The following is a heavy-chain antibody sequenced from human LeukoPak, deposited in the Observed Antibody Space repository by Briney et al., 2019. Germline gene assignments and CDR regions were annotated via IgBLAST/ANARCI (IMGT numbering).Heavy chain of an antibody. CDR2: IYYSGST. J-gene: IGHJ4*02. D-gene: IGHD3-16*01. Sequence: SETLSLTCTVSGGSISSHYWSWIRQPPGKGLEWIGYIYYSGSTNYNPSLKSRVTISVDTSKNQFSLKLSSVTAADTALYYCARTFWGRYIDYWGQGTLVTVSS. V-gene: IGHV4-59*11. CDR1: GGSISSHY. CDR3: ARTFWGRYIDY.